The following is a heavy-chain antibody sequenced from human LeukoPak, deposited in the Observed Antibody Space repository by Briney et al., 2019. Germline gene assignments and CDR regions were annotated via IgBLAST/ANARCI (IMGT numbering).Heavy chain of an antibody. CDR3: ARESGWLQMTWQSPLDY. Sequence: QPGGSLRLSCAASGFTFSSYWMSWVRQAPGKGLEWVANIKQDGSEKYYVDSVKGRFTISRDNAKNSLYLQMNSLRAEDTAVYYCARESGWLQMTWQSPLDYWGQGTLVTVSS. CDR1: GFTFSSYW. CDR2: IKQDGSEK. D-gene: IGHD5-24*01. V-gene: IGHV3-7*01. J-gene: IGHJ4*02.